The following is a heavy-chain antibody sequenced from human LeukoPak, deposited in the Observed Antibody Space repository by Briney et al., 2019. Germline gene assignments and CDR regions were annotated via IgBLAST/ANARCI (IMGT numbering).Heavy chain of an antibody. CDR2: ISGDGGST. J-gene: IGHJ4*02. CDR3: ARRYRSSTSCSPFDY. D-gene: IGHD2-2*01. Sequence: RSGGSLRLSCAASGFTFSNYAMHWVRQAPGKGPQYVSAISGDGGSTYYADSVKGRFTISRDNSKNTLYLQMGSLRVEDMAVYYCARRYRSSTSCSPFDYWGQGTLVTVSS. V-gene: IGHV3-64*02. CDR1: GFTFSNYA.